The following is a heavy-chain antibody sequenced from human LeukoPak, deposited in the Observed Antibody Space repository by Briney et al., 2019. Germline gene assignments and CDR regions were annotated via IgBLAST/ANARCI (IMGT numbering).Heavy chain of an antibody. CDR1: GCTFSSYW. Sequence: GGSLRLSCAASGCTFSSYWMHWVSQAPGKGLVWVSRINSDGSSTSYADSVKGRFTISRDNAKNTLYLQMNSLRAEDTAVYYCASLSVPGADFDYWGQGTLVTVSS. CDR2: INSDGSST. V-gene: IGHV3-74*01. D-gene: IGHD2-2*01. CDR3: ASLSVPGADFDY. J-gene: IGHJ4*02.